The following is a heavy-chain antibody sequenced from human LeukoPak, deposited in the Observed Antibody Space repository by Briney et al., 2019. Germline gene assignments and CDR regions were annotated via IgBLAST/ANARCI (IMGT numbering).Heavy chain of an antibody. Sequence: PGGSLRLSCAASGFSFASYEMNWVRQAPGKGLEWVSHISSDGRVETYLDSVRGRFTMSRDSAKDLLFLQMSGLRADDTAVYYCARDTLNGPFVISLDYWGQGALVTVSS. CDR2: ISSDGRVE. D-gene: IGHD3-9*01. V-gene: IGHV3-48*03. CDR1: GFSFASYE. J-gene: IGHJ4*02. CDR3: ARDTLNGPFVISLDY.